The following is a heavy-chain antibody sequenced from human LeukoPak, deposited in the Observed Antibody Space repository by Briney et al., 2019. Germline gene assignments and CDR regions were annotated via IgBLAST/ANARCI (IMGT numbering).Heavy chain of an antibody. CDR3: ASHSPTSYYYMDV. Sequence: SETLSLTCTVSGGSISSYYWGWIRQPPGEGLEWIGSMYSSGSAYYNPSLKGRVTISVDTSKNQFSLRLSSVTAADTAVYYCASHSPTSYYYMDVWGRGTTVSISS. CDR1: GGSISSYY. J-gene: IGHJ6*03. V-gene: IGHV4-39*01. CDR2: MYSSGSA.